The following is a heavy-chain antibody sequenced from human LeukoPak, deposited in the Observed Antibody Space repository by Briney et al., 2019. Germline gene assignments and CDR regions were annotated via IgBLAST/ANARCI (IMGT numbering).Heavy chain of an antibody. CDR3: ARGLNRNDYGDYGY. Sequence: SETLSLTCAVSGGSISSYYLSWIRQPAGKGLEWIGRIYTGGSTNYNPSLKSRVTMSVDTSKNQFSLKLSSVTAADTAVYYCARGLNRNDYGDYGYWGQGTLVTVSS. V-gene: IGHV4-4*07. CDR2: IYTGGST. J-gene: IGHJ4*02. D-gene: IGHD4-17*01. CDR1: GGSISSYY.